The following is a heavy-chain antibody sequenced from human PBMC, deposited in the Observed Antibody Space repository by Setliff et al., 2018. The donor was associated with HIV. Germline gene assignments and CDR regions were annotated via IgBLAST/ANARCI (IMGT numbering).Heavy chain of an antibody. V-gene: IGHV4-59*11. CDR3: ARDVGLCGVDCWPYFYFDL. CDR2: THYSGSS. J-gene: IGHJ2*01. Sequence: NPSETLSLTCTISGGFISNHYWNWIRQPPGKGLEWIGSTHYSGSSYYSPSLKSRVTISLDTSKNQFSLKLSSMTAADTAVYYCARDVGLCGVDCWPYFYFDLWGRGNLVTVS. CDR1: GGFISNHY. D-gene: IGHD2-21*02.